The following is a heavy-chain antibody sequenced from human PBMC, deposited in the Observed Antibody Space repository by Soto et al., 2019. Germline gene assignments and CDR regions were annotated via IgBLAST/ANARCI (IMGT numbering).Heavy chain of an antibody. CDR3: ARGNPNCGGDCYAY. D-gene: IGHD2-21*01. J-gene: IGHJ4*02. V-gene: IGHV4-31*03. CDR1: GGPISSGGYY. Sequence: SETLSLTCTVSGGPISSGGYYWSWIRQHPGKGLEWIGYIFDSGSTYYNPSLKSRVTISVDTSKNQFSLKLSSVIAADTAVYYCARGNPNCGGDCYAYWGQGTLVTVSS. CDR2: IFDSGST.